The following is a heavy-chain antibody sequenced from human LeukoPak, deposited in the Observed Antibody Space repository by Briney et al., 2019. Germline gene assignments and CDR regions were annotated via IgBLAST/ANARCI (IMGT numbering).Heavy chain of an antibody. CDR3: AKGYGFDSSGSEHYFEN. CDR1: GFTFSIYA. CDR2: ISYDGSNK. J-gene: IGHJ4*02. D-gene: IGHD3-22*01. V-gene: IGHV3-30-3*01. Sequence: GRSLRLSCAASGFTFSIYAMHWVRQAPGKGLEWVAVISYDGSNKYFADSVKGRFTISRDNSKNTLYLQLNSLRAEDTAVYYCAKGYGFDSSGSEHYFENWGQGILVTVSS.